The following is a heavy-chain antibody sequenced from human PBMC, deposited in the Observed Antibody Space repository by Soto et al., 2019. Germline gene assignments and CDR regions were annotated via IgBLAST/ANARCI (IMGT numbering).Heavy chain of an antibody. CDR1: GLTFSSYA. Sequence: GGSLRLSCAASGLTFSSYAMSWVRQAPGKGLEWVSAISGSGGSTYYADSVKGRFTISRDNSKNTLYLQMNSLRAEDTAVYYCARPMDMTTVTTYSYWGKGTLVTVSS. CDR3: ARPMDMTTVTTYSY. V-gene: IGHV3-23*01. CDR2: ISGSGGST. J-gene: IGHJ4*02. D-gene: IGHD4-17*01.